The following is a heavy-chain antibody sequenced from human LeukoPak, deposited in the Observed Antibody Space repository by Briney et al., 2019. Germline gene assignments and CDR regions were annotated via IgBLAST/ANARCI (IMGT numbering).Heavy chain of an antibody. CDR2: IYSAGTT. J-gene: IGHJ6*04. CDR3: ARDLGPLLWFGESREV. V-gene: IGHV3-53*01. CDR1: GFNVSNSY. Sequence: GGSLRLSCAASGFNVSNSYLSWVRQAPGKGLEWVSVIYSAGTTYYADSVKGRFTISREKSKNMLYLQMNSLRAEDTAVYYCARDLGPLLWFGESREVWGKGTTVTVSS. D-gene: IGHD3-10*01.